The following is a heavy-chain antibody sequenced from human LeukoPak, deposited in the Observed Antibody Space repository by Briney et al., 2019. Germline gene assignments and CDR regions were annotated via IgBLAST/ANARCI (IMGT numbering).Heavy chain of an antibody. Sequence: GASAKVSCKASGYTFTGYYMHWVRQAPGQGLEWMGWINPNSGGTNYAQKFQGRVTMTRDTSISTAYMELSRLRSDDTAVYYCARSITMIVASDAFDIWGQGTMVTVSS. CDR2: INPNSGGT. CDR3: ARSITMIVASDAFDI. CDR1: GYTFTGYY. D-gene: IGHD3-22*01. J-gene: IGHJ3*02. V-gene: IGHV1-2*02.